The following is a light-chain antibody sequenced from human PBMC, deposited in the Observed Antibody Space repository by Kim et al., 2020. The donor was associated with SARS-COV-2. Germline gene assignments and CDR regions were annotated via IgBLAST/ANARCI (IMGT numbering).Light chain of an antibody. Sequence: PGKTARLPGGGNSIGSKRVHWYQQKPGQAPVLVISYDSDRPSGIPERFSGSNSGNTATLTINRVETEDEADYYCQVWDSSSDHRVVFGGGTQLTVL. CDR2: YDS. CDR3: QVWDSSSDHRVV. J-gene: IGLJ2*01. V-gene: IGLV3-21*04. CDR1: SIGSKR.